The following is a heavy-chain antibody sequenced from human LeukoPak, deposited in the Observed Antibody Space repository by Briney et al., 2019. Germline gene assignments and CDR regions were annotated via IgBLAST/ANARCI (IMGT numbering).Heavy chain of an antibody. J-gene: IGHJ4*02. CDR2: ITTSDGNT. V-gene: IGHV3-23*01. Sequence: EGSLRLSCAASGFTLSSYTMSWVRQAPGKGLEWVSTITTSDGNTYYADSVKGRFTVSRDNSKNTLYLQMNSLRAEDTAVYYCAKDGGLWVSAHWGDSWGRGTLVTVSS. CDR1: GFTLSSYT. D-gene: IGHD7-27*01. CDR3: AKDGGLWVSAHWGDS.